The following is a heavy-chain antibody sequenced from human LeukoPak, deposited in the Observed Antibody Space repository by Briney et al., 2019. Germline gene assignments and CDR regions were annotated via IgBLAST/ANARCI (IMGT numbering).Heavy chain of an antibody. CDR1: VLTFDDNN. J-gene: IGHJ4*02. Sequence: LAGGSLRLSCAASVLTFDDNNMQRLRHAPGKGLEWVSLISWDGGSTYYADSVKGRFTMSRAKSKNSLYLQMHRLRTKDTAFYYFAASRGWYFDWWSQGTLVTVSA. CDR3: AASRGWYFDW. CDR2: ISWDGGST. D-gene: IGHD2-15*01. V-gene: IGHV3-43*01.